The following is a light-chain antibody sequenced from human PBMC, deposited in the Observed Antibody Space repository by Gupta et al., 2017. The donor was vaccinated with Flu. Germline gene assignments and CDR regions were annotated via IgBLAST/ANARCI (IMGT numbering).Light chain of an antibody. V-gene: IGKV1-5*03. CDR2: RAS. J-gene: IGKJ2*01. Sequence: DIQMTQSPSTLSAFVGDRVTITCRASQSVSSWLAWYQQKRGKAPKLLIYRASRLQSGVPSRFSGSGSGTEFTLTISSLQPDDFATYYCQHENSFSRTFGQGTKMEIK. CDR1: QSVSSW. CDR3: QHENSFSRT.